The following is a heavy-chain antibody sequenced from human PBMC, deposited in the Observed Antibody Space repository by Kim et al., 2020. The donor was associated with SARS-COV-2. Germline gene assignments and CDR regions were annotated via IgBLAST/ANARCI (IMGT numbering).Heavy chain of an antibody. V-gene: IGHV3-72*01. CDR1: GFTLSDFH. CDR2: SRNKADSYTP. CDR3: ARDISGTTEDYWGQGGSPEEF. D-gene: IGHD1-26*01. J-gene: IGHJ4*02. Sequence: GGSLRLSCAASGFTLSDFHMDWVRQAPGKGLEWVGRSRNKADSYTPEYAASVKGRFTISRDDSKNSLYLQMNSLKIEDTAVYYCARDISGTTEDYWGQGGSPEEFGGQETLVTVSS.